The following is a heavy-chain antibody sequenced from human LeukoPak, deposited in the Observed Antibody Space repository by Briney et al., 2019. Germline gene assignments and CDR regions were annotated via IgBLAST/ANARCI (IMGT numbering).Heavy chain of an antibody. J-gene: IGHJ3*02. Sequence: GGSLRLSCTASGFTFRNYWMHWVRQVPGRGLMWVSRIKSDVSTINYADSVKGRFTISRDNSKNTLFLQMNSLRAEDTAVYYCARGRRDCSGDCYVAFDIWGQGTMVTVSS. CDR2: IKSDVSTI. CDR3: ARGRRDCSGDCYVAFDI. V-gene: IGHV3-74*01. D-gene: IGHD2-21*02. CDR1: GFTFRNYW.